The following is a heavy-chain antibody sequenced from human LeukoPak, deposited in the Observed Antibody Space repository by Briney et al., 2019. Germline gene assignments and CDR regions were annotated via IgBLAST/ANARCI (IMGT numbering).Heavy chain of an antibody. CDR1: GYTFTSYY. V-gene: IGHV1-46*01. CDR2: INPSGGST. Sequence: ASVKVSCKASGYTFTSYYMHWVRQAPGQGLEWMGIINPSGGSTSYAQKFQGRVTMTRDTSTSTVYMELSSLRSEDTAVYYCAREASGTNYKYYYFDSWGQGSLVTVSS. CDR3: AREASGTNYKYYYFDS. J-gene: IGHJ4*02. D-gene: IGHD1-26*01.